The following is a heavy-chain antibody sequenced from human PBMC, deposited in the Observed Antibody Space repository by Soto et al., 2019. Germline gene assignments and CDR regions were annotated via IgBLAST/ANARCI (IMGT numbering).Heavy chain of an antibody. CDR3: ARGEKYYYYYYGMDG. V-gene: IGHV1-69*01. CDR1: GGTFSSYA. CDR2: IIPIFGTA. Sequence: QVQLVQSGAEVKKPGSSVKVSCKASGGTFSSYAISWVRQAPGQGLEWMGGIIPIFGTANYAQKFEGRVTITADESTSTAYMELSSLRSEDSAVYYCARGEKYYYYYYGMDGWGQGTPVNVSS. J-gene: IGHJ6*02.